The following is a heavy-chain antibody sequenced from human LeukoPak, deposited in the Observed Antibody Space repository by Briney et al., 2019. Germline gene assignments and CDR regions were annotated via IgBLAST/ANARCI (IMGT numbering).Heavy chain of an antibody. CDR3: VYGDYSWYFDY. CDR1: GGSISSSSYY. CDR2: IYYSGST. V-gene: IGHV4-39*01. D-gene: IGHD4-17*01. J-gene: IGHJ4*02. Sequence: SETLSLTCTVSGGSISSSSYYWGWIRQPPGKGLEWIGSIYYSGSTYYNPSLKSRVTISVDTSKNQFSLKLSSVTAADTAVYYCVYGDYSWYFDYWGQGTLVTVSS.